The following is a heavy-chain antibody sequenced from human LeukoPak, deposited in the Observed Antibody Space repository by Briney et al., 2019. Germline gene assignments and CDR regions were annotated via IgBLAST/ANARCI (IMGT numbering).Heavy chain of an antibody. CDR3: ARESLVSGTTRGNYYYYGMDV. V-gene: IGHV3-7*01. D-gene: IGHD1-7*01. Sequence: GGTLRLSCAASGFTFSSYWMSWVRQAPGKGLEWVANIEQDRSEKYYVDSVKGRFTISRDNAKNSLYLQMNSLRAEDTAVYFCARESLVSGTTRGNYYYYGMDVWGRGTTVTVSS. J-gene: IGHJ6*02. CDR1: GFTFSSYW. CDR2: IEQDRSEK.